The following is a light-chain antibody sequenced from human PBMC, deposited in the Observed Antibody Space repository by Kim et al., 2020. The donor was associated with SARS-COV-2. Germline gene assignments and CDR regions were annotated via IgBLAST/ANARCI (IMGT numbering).Light chain of an antibody. CDR2: GTS. CDR3: QQYNNWPLPCT. J-gene: IGKJ2*02. Sequence: EIVMTQSPATLFVSPGESATLSCRASQSFGSNLAWYQQKPGQAPRLLFYGTSIRATGVPARFSGSGSGTEFTLTISSLQSEDFAVYYCQQYNNWPLPCTFGQGTKLEI. CDR1: QSFGSN. V-gene: IGKV3-15*01.